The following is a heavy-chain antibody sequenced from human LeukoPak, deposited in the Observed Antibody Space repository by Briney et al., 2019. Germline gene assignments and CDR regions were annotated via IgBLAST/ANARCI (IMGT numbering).Heavy chain of an antibody. V-gene: IGHV3-7*01. CDR3: ARDRYSGYDYSVDY. D-gene: IGHD5-12*01. CDR2: IKQDGSEK. CDR1: GFTFSSYW. Sequence: PGGSLRLSCAASGFTFSSYWMSWVRQAPGKGLEWVANIKQDGSEKYYADSVKGRFTISRDNAKNSLYLQMNSLRAEDTAVYYCARDRYSGYDYSVDYWGQGTLVTVSS. J-gene: IGHJ4*02.